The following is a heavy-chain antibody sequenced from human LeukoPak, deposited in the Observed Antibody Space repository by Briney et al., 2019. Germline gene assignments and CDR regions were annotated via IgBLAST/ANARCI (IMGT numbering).Heavy chain of an antibody. Sequence: SETLSLTCTVSGGSISSSSYYWGWIRQPPGKGLECIGSIYYSGSTYYNPSLKSRVTISVDTSKNQFSLKLSSVTAADTAVYYCARVWASSGYYYEGFYFDYWGQGTLVTVSS. J-gene: IGHJ4*02. CDR2: IYYSGST. CDR3: ARVWASSGYYYEGFYFDY. V-gene: IGHV4-39*07. D-gene: IGHD3-22*01. CDR1: GGSISSSSYY.